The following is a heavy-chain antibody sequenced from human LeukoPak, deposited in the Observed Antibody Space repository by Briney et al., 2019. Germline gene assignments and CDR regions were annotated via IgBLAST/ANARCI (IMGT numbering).Heavy chain of an antibody. CDR2: ISAYNGNT. CDR3: ARASSSGWYGDFDY. J-gene: IGHJ4*02. D-gene: IGHD6-19*01. CDR1: GYTFTSYG. V-gene: IGHV1-18*01. Sequence: ASVKVSCKASGYTFTSYGISWVRQAPGQGLEWMGWISAYNGNTNYAQKLQGRVTMTTDTSTGTAYMELRSLRSDDTAVYYCARASSSGWYGDFDYWGQGTLVTVSS.